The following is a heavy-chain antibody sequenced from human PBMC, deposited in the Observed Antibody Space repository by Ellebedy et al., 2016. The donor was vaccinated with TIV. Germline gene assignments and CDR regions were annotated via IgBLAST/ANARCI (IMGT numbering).Heavy chain of an antibody. D-gene: IGHD6-6*01. CDR2: IYWNDDK. J-gene: IGHJ5*02. Sequence: SGPTLVKPTQTLTLTCTFSGFSLSTSGMGVGWIRQPPGKALEWLALIYWNDDKRYSPSLKSRLTITKDTSKNQVVLTMTNMDPVDTATYYCARNSIAENWFDPWGQGTLVTVSS. CDR3: ARNSIAENWFDP. V-gene: IGHV2-5*01. CDR1: GFSLSTSGMG.